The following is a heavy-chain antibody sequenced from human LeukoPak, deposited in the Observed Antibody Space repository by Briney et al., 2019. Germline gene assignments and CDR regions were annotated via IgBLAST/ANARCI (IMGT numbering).Heavy chain of an antibody. V-gene: IGHV3-13*01. CDR1: GFTFSSYD. CDR2: IGTAGDT. CDR3: ARATGYCSSTSCYHLRYGMDV. Sequence: GGSLRLSCAASGFTFSSYDMHWVRQATGKGLEWVSAIGTAGDTYYPGSVKGRFTISRENAKNSLYLQMNSLRAGDTAVYHCARATGYCSSTSCYHLRYGMDVWGQGTTVTVSS. J-gene: IGHJ6*02. D-gene: IGHD2-2*01.